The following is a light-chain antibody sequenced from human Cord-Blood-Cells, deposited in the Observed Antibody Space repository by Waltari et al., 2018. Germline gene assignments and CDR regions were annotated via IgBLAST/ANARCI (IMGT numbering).Light chain of an antibody. CDR3: SSYTSSSTYV. V-gene: IGLV2-14*01. Sequence: GESITISCTGTSRDVGGYNYVPWYQQHPGKAPKLMIYEFSNRPSRVSNRFSGSKSGNTASLTISGLQAEDEADYYCSSYTSSSTYVFVTGTKVTVL. CDR2: EFS. J-gene: IGLJ1*01. CDR1: SRDVGGYNY.